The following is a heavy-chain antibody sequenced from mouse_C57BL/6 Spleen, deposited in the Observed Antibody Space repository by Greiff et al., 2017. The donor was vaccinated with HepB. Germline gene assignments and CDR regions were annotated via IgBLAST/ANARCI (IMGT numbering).Heavy chain of an antibody. D-gene: IGHD1-1*01. Sequence: VKLKQSGPGLVQPSQSLSITCTVSGFSLTSYGVHWVRQSPGKGLEWLGVIWSGGSTDYNAAFISRLSISKDNSKSQVFFKMNSLQADDTAIYYCARRGYGSSYRYFDVWGTGTTVTVSS. CDR1: GFSLTSYG. V-gene: IGHV2-2*01. J-gene: IGHJ1*03. CDR3: ARRGYGSSYRYFDV. CDR2: IWSGGST.